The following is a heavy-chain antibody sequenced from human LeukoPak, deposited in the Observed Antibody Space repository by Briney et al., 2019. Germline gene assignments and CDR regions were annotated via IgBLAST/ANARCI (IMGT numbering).Heavy chain of an antibody. D-gene: IGHD6-19*01. CDR1: GYTFTSYG. CDR2: ISTYNDNT. CDR3: ARGEGGAVAYYFDY. V-gene: IGHV1-18*01. Sequence: GASVKVSCKASGYTFTSYGISWVRRAPGQGLEWMGWISTYNDNTNYAQKLQGRVPMTTDTSTSTAYMELRSLRSDDTAVYYCARGEGGAVAYYFDYWGQGTLVTVSS. J-gene: IGHJ4*02.